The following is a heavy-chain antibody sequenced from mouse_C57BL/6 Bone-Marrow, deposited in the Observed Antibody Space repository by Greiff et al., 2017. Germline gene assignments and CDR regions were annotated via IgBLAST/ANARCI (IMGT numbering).Heavy chain of an antibody. Sequence: VMLVESGPGLVQPSQSLSITCTVSGFSLTSYGVHWVRQSPGKGLEWLGVIWRGGSTDYNAAFMSRLSITKDNSKSQVFFKMNSLQADDTAIYYCAKNCGSYWYFDVWGTGTTVTVSS. CDR1: GFSLTSYG. V-gene: IGHV2-5*01. J-gene: IGHJ1*03. D-gene: IGHD1-1*01. CDR2: IWRGGST. CDR3: AKNCGSYWYFDV.